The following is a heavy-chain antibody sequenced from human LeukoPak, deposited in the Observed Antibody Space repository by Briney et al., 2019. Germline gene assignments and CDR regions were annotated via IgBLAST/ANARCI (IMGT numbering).Heavy chain of an antibody. J-gene: IGHJ4*02. V-gene: IGHV4-59*07. D-gene: IGHD6-6*01. Sequence: SDTLSLTCTVSGGSISSYYWRWIRQPPGKGLEWIGYIYYSGSTNYNPSLKSRVTISVDTSKNQFSLKLSSVTAADTAVYYCARISSSSRDYFDYWGQGTLVTVSS. CDR1: GGSISSYY. CDR3: ARISSSSRDYFDY. CDR2: IYYSGST.